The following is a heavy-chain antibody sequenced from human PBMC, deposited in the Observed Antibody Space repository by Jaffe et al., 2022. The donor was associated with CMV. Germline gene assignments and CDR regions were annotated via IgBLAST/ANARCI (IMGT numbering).Heavy chain of an antibody. Sequence: EVQLVESGGGLVKPGGSLRLSCAASGFTFSNAWMSWVRQAPGKGLEWVGRIKSKTDGGTTDYAAPVKGRFTISRDDSKNTLYLQMNSLKTEDTAVYYCTTGAYRTMIGTYDYWGQGTLVTVSS. CDR1: GFTFSNAW. D-gene: IGHD3-22*01. CDR2: IKSKTDGGTT. J-gene: IGHJ4*02. V-gene: IGHV3-15*01. CDR3: TTGAYRTMIGTYDY.